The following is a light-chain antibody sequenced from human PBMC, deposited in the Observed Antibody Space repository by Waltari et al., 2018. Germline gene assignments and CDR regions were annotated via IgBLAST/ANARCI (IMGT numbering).Light chain of an antibody. CDR2: DAS. CDR1: QSVSYY. Sequence: DIVLTQSPATLSLSPGERATLSCRASQSVSYYLAWYQQRPGQAPRLLIYDASSRATGIPARFSGSGSDTDFTLTISSLEPEDFAVYYCQQRRTWPLTFGGGTKVEI. V-gene: IGKV3-11*01. J-gene: IGKJ4*01. CDR3: QQRRTWPLT.